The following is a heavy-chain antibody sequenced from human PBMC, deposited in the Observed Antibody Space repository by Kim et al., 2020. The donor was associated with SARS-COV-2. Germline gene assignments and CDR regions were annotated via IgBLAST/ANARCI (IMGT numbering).Heavy chain of an antibody. CDR1: GGSISSYY. CDR2: IYYSGST. Sequence: SETLSLTCTVSGGSISSYYWSWIRQPPGKGLEWIGYIYYSGSTNYNPSLKSRVTISVDTSKNQFSLKLSSVTAADTAVYYCARGIQKAYYDSSGYYLDY. V-gene: IGHV4-59*01. CDR3: ARGIQKAYYDSSGYYLDY. D-gene: IGHD3-22*01. J-gene: IGHJ4*01.